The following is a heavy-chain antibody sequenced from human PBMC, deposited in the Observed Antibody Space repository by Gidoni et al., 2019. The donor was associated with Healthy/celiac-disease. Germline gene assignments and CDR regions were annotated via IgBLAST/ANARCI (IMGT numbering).Heavy chain of an antibody. CDR3: AKATITMVRGGPFDY. Sequence: EVQLLESGGGLVQPGGSLRLSCAASGFTFSSYAMSWVRQAPGKGLGWVSDSSGRGGRTYYADSVKGRFTISRDNSKNTLYLQMNSLRAEDTAVYYCAKATITMVRGGPFDYWGQGTLVTVSS. D-gene: IGHD3-10*01. CDR1: GFTFSSYA. J-gene: IGHJ4*02. V-gene: IGHV3-23*01. CDR2: SSGRGGRT.